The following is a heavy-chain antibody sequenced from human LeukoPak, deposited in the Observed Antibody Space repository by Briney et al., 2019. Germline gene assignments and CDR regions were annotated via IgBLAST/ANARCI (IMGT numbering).Heavy chain of an antibody. D-gene: IGHD3-16*01. CDR2: ISSSSSYI. Sequence: PGGSLRLSCAASGFTFSSYSMNWVRQAPGKGLEWVSSISSSSSYIYYADSVKGRFTISRDNAKNSPYLQMNSLRAEDTAVYYCALFGGEFDYWGQGTLVTVSS. CDR3: ALFGGEFDY. V-gene: IGHV3-21*01. CDR1: GFTFSSYS. J-gene: IGHJ4*02.